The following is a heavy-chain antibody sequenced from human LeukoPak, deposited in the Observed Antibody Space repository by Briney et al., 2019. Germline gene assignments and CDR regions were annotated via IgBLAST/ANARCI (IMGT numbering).Heavy chain of an antibody. D-gene: IGHD2-15*01. J-gene: IGHJ4*02. CDR1: GYTFTGYY. CDR3: AVYCSGGSCYIPFDY. V-gene: IGHV1-2*02. CDR2: INPNSGGT. Sequence: GASVTVSCKASGYTFTGYYMHWVRQAPGQGLEWMGWINPNSGGTNYAQKFQGRVTMTRDTSISTAYMELSRLRSDDTAVYYCAVYCSGGSCYIPFDYWGQGTLVTVSS.